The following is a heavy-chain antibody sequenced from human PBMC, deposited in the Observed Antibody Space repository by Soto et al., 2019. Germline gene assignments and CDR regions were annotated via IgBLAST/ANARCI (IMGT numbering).Heavy chain of an antibody. CDR1: GGSISSSSYY. Sequence: LSLTCTVSGGSISSSSYYWGWIRQPPGKGLEWIGSIYYSGSTYYNPSLKSRVTISVDTSKNQFSLKLSSVTAADTAVYYCASQPPATYYYDSSGSMAPRCYFDYWGQGTLVTVSS. CDR3: ASQPPATYYYDSSGSMAPRCYFDY. CDR2: IYYSGST. J-gene: IGHJ4*02. D-gene: IGHD3-22*01. V-gene: IGHV4-39*01.